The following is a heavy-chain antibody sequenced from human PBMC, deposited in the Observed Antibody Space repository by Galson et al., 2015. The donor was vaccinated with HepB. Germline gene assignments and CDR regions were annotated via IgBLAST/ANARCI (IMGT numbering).Heavy chain of an antibody. V-gene: IGHV7-4-1*02. D-gene: IGHD4-11*01. Sequence: SVNVSCKARGYTFTSYARNWMRQAPGQGLEWMGWINTNTGKPTYAQGYTGRFVFPMDTSVSTAYLQIRSLKAEDPAVYYCARGWTVTTPDGGFDPWGQGTLVTVSS. CDR3: ARGWTVTTPDGGFDP. CDR2: INTNTGKP. J-gene: IGHJ5*02. CDR1: GYTFTSYA.